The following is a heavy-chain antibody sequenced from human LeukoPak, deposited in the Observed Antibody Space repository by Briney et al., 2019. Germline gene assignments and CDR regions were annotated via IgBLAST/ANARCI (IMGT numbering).Heavy chain of an antibody. Sequence: PGGSLRLSCAASGFTFSNYWMHWVRQAPGKGLVWVSRTNPDGSGADYADSVKGRFTISRDNAKNTLYLQMNSLRADDTAVYYCARGSYAYGLYYYMDVWGKGTTVTVSS. D-gene: IGHD5-18*01. V-gene: IGHV3-74*01. CDR2: TNPDGSGA. CDR3: ARGSYAYGLYYYMDV. J-gene: IGHJ6*03. CDR1: GFTFSNYW.